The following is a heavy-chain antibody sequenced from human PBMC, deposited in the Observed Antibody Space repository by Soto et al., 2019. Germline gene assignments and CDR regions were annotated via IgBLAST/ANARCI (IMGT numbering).Heavy chain of an antibody. CDR2: ITTYNGNT. J-gene: IGHJ6*02. CDR3: ARDPYHVLMVNAPNLYGMDV. Sequence: QVQLVQSGAEVKKPGASVKVSCKASGYTFTTYDISGVRQATGQGLEWMGRITTYNGNTNYPQSLQGRLTMTTDTSTSTAYMELRSLRSDDTAVYYCARDPYHVLMVNAPNLYGMDVWGQGTTVTVSS. D-gene: IGHD2-8*01. V-gene: IGHV1-18*01. CDR1: GYTFTTYD.